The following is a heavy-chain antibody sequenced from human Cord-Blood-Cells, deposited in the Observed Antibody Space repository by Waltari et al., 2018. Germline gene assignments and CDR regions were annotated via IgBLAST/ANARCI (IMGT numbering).Heavy chain of an antibody. V-gene: IGHV3-7*01. Sequence: EVQLVESGGGLVQPGGSLRLSCAASGFTFRSYWMSWVRQAPGKGLEWVANIKQDGSEKYYVDSVKGRFTISRDNAKNSLYLQMNSLRAEDTAVYYCARDDNWNYDYWGQGTLVTVSS. CDR1: GFTFRSYW. J-gene: IGHJ4*02. CDR2: IKQDGSEK. D-gene: IGHD1-20*01. CDR3: ARDDNWNYDY.